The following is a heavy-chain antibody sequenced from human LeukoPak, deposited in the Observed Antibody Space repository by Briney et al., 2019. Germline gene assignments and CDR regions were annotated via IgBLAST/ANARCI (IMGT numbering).Heavy chain of an antibody. CDR1: GGSILDSTYY. D-gene: IGHD3-22*01. Sequence: SETLSLTCTVSGGSILDSTYYWAWIRQPPGKGLEWIATIFYTGNTHYNPSLKSRVTVSVDTVKNQFSLNVNSVTAADTAVYYCARQSSGHYYGWFDPWGQGTLVTVSS. J-gene: IGHJ5*02. CDR2: IFYTGNT. CDR3: ARQSSGHYYGWFDP. V-gene: IGHV4-39*01.